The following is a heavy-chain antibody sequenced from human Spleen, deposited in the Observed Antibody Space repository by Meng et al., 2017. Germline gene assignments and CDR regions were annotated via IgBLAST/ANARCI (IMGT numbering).Heavy chain of an antibody. J-gene: IGHJ4*02. Sequence: SETLSLTCTVSGGFISSYYWSWIRQPPGKGLEWIGYIYYSGSTNYNPSLKSRVTISVDTSKNQFSLKLSSVTAADTAVYYCARDYYDSSGYFQYFDYWGQGTLVTVSS. D-gene: IGHD3-22*01. V-gene: IGHV4-59*01. CDR2: IYYSGST. CDR3: ARDYYDSSGYFQYFDY. CDR1: GGFISSYY.